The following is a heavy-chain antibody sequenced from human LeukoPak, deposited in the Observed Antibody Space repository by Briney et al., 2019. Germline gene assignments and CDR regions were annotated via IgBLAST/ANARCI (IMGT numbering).Heavy chain of an antibody. J-gene: IGHJ3*02. Sequence: SVKLSCKASGGTFSSYAISWVPQAPAQGLECVGGIIPIFGTANYAQKFQGRVTITADESTSTAYMELSSLRSEDAAEYSCERASSGYNDDAFDIWGQGTMVTVSS. CDR3: ERASSGYNDDAFDI. CDR1: GGTFSSYA. D-gene: IGHD3-22*01. CDR2: IIPIFGTA. V-gene: IGHV1-69*13.